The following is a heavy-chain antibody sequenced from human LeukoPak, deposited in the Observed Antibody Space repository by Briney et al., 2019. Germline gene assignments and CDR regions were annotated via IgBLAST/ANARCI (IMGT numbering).Heavy chain of an antibody. CDR3: ARGYCSGGSCYSSLDY. V-gene: IGHV1-18*01. Sequence: ASVKVSCKAPGYTFTSYGISWVRQAPGQGLEWMGWISAYNGNTNYAQKLQGRVTMTTDTSTSTAYMELRSLRSDDTAVYYCARGYCSGGSCYSSLDYWGQGTLVTVSS. D-gene: IGHD2-15*01. CDR2: ISAYNGNT. CDR1: GYTFTSYG. J-gene: IGHJ4*02.